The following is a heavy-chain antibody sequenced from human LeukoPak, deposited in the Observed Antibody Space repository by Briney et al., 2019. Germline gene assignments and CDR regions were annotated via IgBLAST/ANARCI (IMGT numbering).Heavy chain of an antibody. CDR2: ISVGGGT. D-gene: IGHD3-3*01. CDR1: GLFFSSYA. CDR3: TKGAIFGAQIHVDY. J-gene: IGHJ4*02. V-gene: IGHV3-23*01. Sequence: GGSLRIFCAASGLFFSSYAMHWVRQAPGEGLEWVSTISVGGGTYYAESVKGRFSISRDNSKNTLYLQMNSRRAGDTAVYYCTKGAIFGAQIHVDYWGQGTLVTVSS.